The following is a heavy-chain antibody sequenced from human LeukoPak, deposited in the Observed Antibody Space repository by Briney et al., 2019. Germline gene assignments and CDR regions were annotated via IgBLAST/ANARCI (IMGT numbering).Heavy chain of an antibody. V-gene: IGHV4-34*01. D-gene: IGHD6-13*01. CDR1: GGSFSGYY. Sequence: SETLSLTCAVYGGSFSGYYWSWIRQPPGKGLEWIGEINHSGSINYNPSLKSRVTISVDTSKNQFSLKLSSVTAADTAVYYCARGGIAAAPGVWGKGTTVTVSS. CDR2: INHSGSI. CDR3: ARGGIAAAPGV. J-gene: IGHJ6*04.